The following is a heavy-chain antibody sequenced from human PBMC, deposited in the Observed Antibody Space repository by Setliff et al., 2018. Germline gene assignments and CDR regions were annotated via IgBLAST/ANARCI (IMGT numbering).Heavy chain of an antibody. J-gene: IGHJ4*02. Sequence: SETLSLTCAVSGYSISSDYYWGWIRQPPGKGLEWIGSTYDSGSTYYNPSLNSRVTISEDTSKNQFSLKLTSVTAADAAVYYCARAAVTSGARADYFDNWGRGTLVTVSS. V-gene: IGHV4-38-2*01. CDR2: TYDSGST. D-gene: IGHD4-17*01. CDR1: GYSISSDYY. CDR3: ARAAVTSGARADYFDN.